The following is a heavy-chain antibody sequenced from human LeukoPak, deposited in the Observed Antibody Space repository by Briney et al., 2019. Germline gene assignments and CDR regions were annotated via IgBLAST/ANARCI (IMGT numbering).Heavy chain of an antibody. Sequence: GRPLRLSCAASGFTFSSYGMHWVRQAPGKGLEWVAVISYDGSNKYYADSVKGRFTISRDNSKNTLYLQMNSLRAEDTAVYYCANTVSNYGGAFDIWGQGTMVTVSS. J-gene: IGHJ3*02. V-gene: IGHV3-30*18. CDR2: ISYDGSNK. D-gene: IGHD4-23*01. CDR1: GFTFSSYG. CDR3: ANTVSNYGGAFDI.